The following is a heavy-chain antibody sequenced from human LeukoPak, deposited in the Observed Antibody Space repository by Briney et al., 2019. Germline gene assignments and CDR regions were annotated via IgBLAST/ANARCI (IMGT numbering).Heavy chain of an antibody. CDR1: GGSISSGSYY. CDR3: AREGGGVDF. D-gene: IGHD2-15*01. CDR2: IFASGNT. V-gene: IGHV4-61*02. J-gene: IGHJ4*02. Sequence: PSQTLSLTCTVSGGSISSGSYYWSWIRQPAGKGLEWIGRIFASGNTYCNPSLKSRVTMSVDTSKNQFSLKVYSVTAADTAVYFCAREGGGVDFWGQGTLVTVSS.